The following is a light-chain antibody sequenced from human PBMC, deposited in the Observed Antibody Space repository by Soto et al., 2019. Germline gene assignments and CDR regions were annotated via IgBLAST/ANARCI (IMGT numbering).Light chain of an antibody. CDR1: SSDVGGYNY. CDR3: NSYTSKSTGV. J-gene: IGLJ1*01. CDR2: EVS. Sequence: QSALTQPASVSGSPGQSITISCTGTSSDVGGYNYVSWYQQHPGKAPKLIIYEVSNRPSGVSNRFSGSKSGNTASLTISGLQAEEEADYYCNSYTSKSTGVFGTGTKLTV. V-gene: IGLV2-14*01.